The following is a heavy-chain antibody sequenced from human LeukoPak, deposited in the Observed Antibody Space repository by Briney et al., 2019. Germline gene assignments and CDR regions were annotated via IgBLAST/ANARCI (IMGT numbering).Heavy chain of an antibody. CDR1: GGSFSGYY. CDR3: ARDLRTSFDP. CDR2: INHSGST. J-gene: IGHJ5*02. V-gene: IGHV4-34*01. Sequence: NASETLSLTCAVYGGSFSGYYWSWIRQPPGKGLEWIGEINHSGSTNYNPSLKSRVTISVDTSKNQFSLKLSSVTAADTAVYYCARDLRTSFDPWGQGTLVTVSS. D-gene: IGHD1-1*01.